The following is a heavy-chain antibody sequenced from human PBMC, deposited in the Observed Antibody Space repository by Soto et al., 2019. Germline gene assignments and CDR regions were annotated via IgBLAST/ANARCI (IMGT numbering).Heavy chain of an antibody. V-gene: IGHV4-39*01. Sequence: QLQLQGSGPGLVKPSETLSLTCTVSGGSISSSSYYWGWVRQAPGKGLEWIGSINYTGRTYYTPSPERRVTISVDTSKNQFSLKLTSVTSADAAVFYCARLPGITTLRRDYWGQGTLVTVSS. CDR3: ARLPGITTLRRDY. J-gene: IGHJ4*02. CDR1: GGSISSSSYY. CDR2: INYTGRT. D-gene: IGHD3-3*01.